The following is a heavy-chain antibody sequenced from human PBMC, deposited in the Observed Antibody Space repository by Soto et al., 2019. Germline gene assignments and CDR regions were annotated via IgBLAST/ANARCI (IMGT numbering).Heavy chain of an antibody. D-gene: IGHD1-1*01. CDR2: ISWDGLAQ. Sequence: PGGSLRLSCEASGFTFSRYGMHWVRQAPGMGLEWVAVISWDGLAQYYGDSVNGRFTISRDNSQSTLYLQMNSLRTEDTAIYYCAKETIQVGGPNYFDYWGQGVLVTVSS. CDR3: AKETIQVGGPNYFDY. CDR1: GFTFSRYG. V-gene: IGHV3-30*18. J-gene: IGHJ4*02.